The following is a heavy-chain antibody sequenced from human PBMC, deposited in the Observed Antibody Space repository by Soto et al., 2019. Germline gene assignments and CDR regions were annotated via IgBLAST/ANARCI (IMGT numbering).Heavy chain of an antibody. CDR2: VYSDGNT. CDR3: ARHVGFYWYFDL. J-gene: IGHJ2*01. V-gene: IGHV3-66*04. CDR1: GFTVSSSY. Sequence: EVQLVESGGDLVQPGGSLRLSCAASGFTVSSSYMGWVRQAPGEGLEWVSSVYSDGNTYYADSVRGRFTIYTDNSKDSLYLQMHILRVDDTAMYYCARHVGFYWYFDLWGRGTLVTVSS. D-gene: IGHD1-26*01.